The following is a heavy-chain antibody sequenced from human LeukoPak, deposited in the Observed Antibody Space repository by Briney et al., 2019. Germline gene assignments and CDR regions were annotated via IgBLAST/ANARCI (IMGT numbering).Heavy chain of an antibody. V-gene: IGHV4-59*08. J-gene: IGHJ4*02. CDR3: AGRYSSGWHDFFFDY. CDR1: GGSISSYY. Sequence: SETLSLTCTVSGGSISSYYWSWIRQPPGKGLEWIGYIYYSGSTNYNPSLKSRVTISVDTYKNQFSLKLSSVTAADTAVYYCAGRYSSGWHDFFFDYWGQGTLVTVSS. D-gene: IGHD6-19*01. CDR2: IYYSGST.